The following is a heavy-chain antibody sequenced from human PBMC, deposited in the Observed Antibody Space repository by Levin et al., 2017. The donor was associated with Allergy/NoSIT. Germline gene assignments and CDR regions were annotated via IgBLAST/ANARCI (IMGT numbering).Heavy chain of an antibody. CDR2: IYWDDDK. Sequence: SGPTLVKPTQTLTLTCTFSGFSLSTSGVGVGWIRQPPGKALEWLALIYWDDDKRYSPSLKSRLTITKDTSKNQVVLTMTNIDPVDTATYYCAHNLYDFWSGSLFDYWGQGTTVTVSS. J-gene: IGHJ4*03. V-gene: IGHV2-5*02. CDR3: AHNLYDFWSGSLFDY. D-gene: IGHD3-3*01. CDR1: GFSLSTSGVG.